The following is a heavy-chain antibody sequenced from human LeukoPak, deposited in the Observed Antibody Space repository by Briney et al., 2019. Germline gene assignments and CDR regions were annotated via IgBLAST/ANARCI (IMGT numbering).Heavy chain of an antibody. D-gene: IGHD4-17*01. CDR2: INPSGGST. V-gene: IGHV1-46*01. CDR3: AREVRGDYGDYERYYYYGMDV. CDR1: GYTFTSYY. Sequence: GASVKVSCKASGYTFTSYYMHWVRQAPGQGLEWMGIINPSGGSTSYAQKFQGRVTMTRDTSTSTVYMELSSLRSEDTAAYYCAREVRGDYGDYERYYYYGMDVWGQGTTVTVSS. J-gene: IGHJ6*02.